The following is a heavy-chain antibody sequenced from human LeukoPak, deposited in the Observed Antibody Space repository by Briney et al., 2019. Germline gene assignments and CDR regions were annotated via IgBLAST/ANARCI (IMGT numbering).Heavy chain of an antibody. J-gene: IGHJ6*02. CDR2: IIPILGIA. D-gene: IGHD2-2*02. V-gene: IGHV1-69*02. Sequence: SVKVSCKASGGTFSSYTISWVRQAPGQGLEWMGRIIPILGIANYAQKFQGRATITADKSTSTAYMELSSLRSEDTAVYYCASSFLGYCSSTSCYTFDYYGMDVWGQGTTVTVSS. CDR1: GGTFSSYT. CDR3: ASSFLGYCSSTSCYTFDYYGMDV.